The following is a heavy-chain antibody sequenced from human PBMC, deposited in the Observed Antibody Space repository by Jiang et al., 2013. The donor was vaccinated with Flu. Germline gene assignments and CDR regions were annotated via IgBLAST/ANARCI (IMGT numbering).Heavy chain of an antibody. CDR2: IYSGGTT. CDR3: ARISWGQWLVFY. V-gene: IGHV3-66*01. J-gene: IGHJ4*02. D-gene: IGHD6-19*01. Sequence: QLVESGGGLVQPGGSLRLSCAASGFTFSSSYMSWVRQAPGKGLEWVSVIYSGGTTYYADSVKGRFTISRDNSKNTLYLEMNSLRAEDTAVYYCARISWGQWLVFYWGQGTLVTVSS. CDR1: GFTFSSSY.